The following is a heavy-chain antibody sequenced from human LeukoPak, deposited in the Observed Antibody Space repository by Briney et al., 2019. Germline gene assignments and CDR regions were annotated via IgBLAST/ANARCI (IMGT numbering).Heavy chain of an antibody. Sequence: PGGSLRLSCAASGFTFSSYSMNWLRQAPGRGLEWVSPISSSSSYIYYADSVKGRFTISRDNAKNSLYLQMNSLRAEDTAVYYCARGDYGELYYMDVWGKGTTVTVSS. J-gene: IGHJ6*03. CDR3: ARGDYGELYYMDV. D-gene: IGHD4-17*01. CDR2: ISSSSSYI. V-gene: IGHV3-21*01. CDR1: GFTFSSYS.